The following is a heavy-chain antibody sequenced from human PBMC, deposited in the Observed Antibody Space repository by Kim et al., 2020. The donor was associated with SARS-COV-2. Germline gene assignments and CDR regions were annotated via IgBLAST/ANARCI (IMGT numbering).Heavy chain of an antibody. V-gene: IGHV4-39*01. J-gene: IGHJ4*02. D-gene: IGHD3-10*01. CDR3: ARVRGGAFDY. CDR2: SP. Sequence: SPYYNPSLRSRVTISVDTSKNQFSLKLSSVTAADTAVYYCARVRGGAFDYWGQGTLVTVSS.